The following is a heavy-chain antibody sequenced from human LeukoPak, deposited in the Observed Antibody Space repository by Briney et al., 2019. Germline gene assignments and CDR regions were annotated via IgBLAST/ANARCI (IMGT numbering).Heavy chain of an antibody. CDR1: GSTFSSYA. CDR2: TVGNGGST. V-gene: IGHV3-23*01. D-gene: IGHD2/OR15-2a*01. Sequence: GGSLRLSCAASGSTFSSYAMSWVRQAPGKGLEWVSATVGNGGSTYYADSVKGRFTISRDNSKNTLYLQMNSLRAEDTALYYCARNEYETLDYWGQGTLVTVSS. CDR3: ARNEYETLDY. J-gene: IGHJ4*02.